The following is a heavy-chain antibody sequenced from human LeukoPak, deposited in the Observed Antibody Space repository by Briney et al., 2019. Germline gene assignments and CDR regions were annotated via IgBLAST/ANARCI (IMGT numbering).Heavy chain of an antibody. D-gene: IGHD5-18*01. CDR1: GGSIISSSYY. CDR3: ARPRWDTATFDD. CDR2: IYHSGTT. V-gene: IGHV4-39*02. Sequence: SETLSLTCAVSGGSIISSSYYWGWIRQPPGKGLEWIGTIYHSGTTYYNPSLKSRVTISVDTSQNHFFLKVNSVTAADTAVYYCARPRWDTATFDDWGQGTLVTVSS. J-gene: IGHJ4*02.